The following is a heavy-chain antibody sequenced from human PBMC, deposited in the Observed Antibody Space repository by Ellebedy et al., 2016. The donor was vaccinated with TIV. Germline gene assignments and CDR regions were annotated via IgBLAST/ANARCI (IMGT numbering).Heavy chain of an antibody. Sequence: AASVKVSCKASGYTFTGYYMHWVRQAPGQGLEWMGWINPNSGGTNYAQKFQGRVTMTRDTSISTAYMELSRLRSDDTAVYYCARDSEGGTYYYGSGSYYEDYWGQGTLVTVSS. CDR3: ARDSEGGTYYYGSGSYYEDY. CDR1: GYTFTGYY. CDR2: INPNSGGT. J-gene: IGHJ4*02. D-gene: IGHD3-10*01. V-gene: IGHV1-2*02.